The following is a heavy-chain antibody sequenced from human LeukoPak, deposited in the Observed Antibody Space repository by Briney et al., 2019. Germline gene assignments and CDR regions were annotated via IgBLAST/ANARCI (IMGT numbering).Heavy chain of an antibody. CDR3: AKVPYCSSTSCYGFDY. D-gene: IGHD2-2*01. CDR1: GFTFSSYG. CDR2: IRYDGSNK. J-gene: IGHJ4*02. V-gene: IGHV3-30*02. Sequence: PGGSLRLSCAASGFTFSSYGMHWVRQAPGKGLEWVAFIRYDGSNKYYADPVKGRFTISRDNSKNTLYLQMNSLRAEDTAVYYCAKVPYCSSTSCYGFDYWGQGTLVTVSS.